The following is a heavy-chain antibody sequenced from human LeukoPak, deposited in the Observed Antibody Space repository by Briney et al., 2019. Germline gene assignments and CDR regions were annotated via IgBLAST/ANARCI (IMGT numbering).Heavy chain of an antibody. CDR2: ISPYNDNT. J-gene: IGHJ1*01. V-gene: IGHV1-18*01. CDR1: GYSFTNYG. D-gene: IGHD3-22*01. Sequence: ASVKVSCKASGYSFTNYGISWVRQAPGRGLEWMGWISPYNDNTNYAQKFQGRVTVTTDTFTTTAYMELRSLSSDDTAVYYCATTVIYDDSGEYFQHWGQGTLVTVSS. CDR3: ATTVIYDDSGEYFQH.